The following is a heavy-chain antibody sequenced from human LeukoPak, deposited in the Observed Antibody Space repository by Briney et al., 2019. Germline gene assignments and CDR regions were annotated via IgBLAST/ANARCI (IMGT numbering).Heavy chain of an antibody. CDR3: AIDPNWGTHS. CDR1: GFTFSTYT. D-gene: IGHD7-27*01. J-gene: IGHJ4*02. V-gene: IGHV3-23*01. CDR2: IGNNGGGI. Sequence: GGSLRLSCAASGFTFSTYTMYWVRNPPGKRLEWVSIIGNNGGGIHYADSVKGRFTISRDNFKNALYLQMNSLRVEDTAVYYCAIDPNWGTHSWGQGVLVTVSS.